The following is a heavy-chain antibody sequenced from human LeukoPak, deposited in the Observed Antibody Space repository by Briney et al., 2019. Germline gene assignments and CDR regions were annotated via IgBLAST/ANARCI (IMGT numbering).Heavy chain of an antibody. CDR2: INSDGSST. V-gene: IGHV3-74*01. D-gene: IGHD4-11*01. Sequence: GGSLRLSCAASGFTFSSYWMHWVRQAPGKGLVWVSRINSDGSSTSYADSVKGRFTISRDNAKNTLYLQMNSLRAEDTAVYYCARETTVPTWVSYYYYYYMDVWGKGTTVTVSS. CDR3: ARETTVPTWVSYYYYYYMDV. CDR1: GFTFSSYW. J-gene: IGHJ6*03.